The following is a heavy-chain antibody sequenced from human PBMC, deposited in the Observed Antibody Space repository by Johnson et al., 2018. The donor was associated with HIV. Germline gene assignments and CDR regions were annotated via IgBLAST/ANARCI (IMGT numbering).Heavy chain of an antibody. CDR3: ARSGPNWAFDF. V-gene: IGHV3-30*04. CDR2: ISFDGTTK. J-gene: IGHJ3*01. Sequence: QVQLVESGGGVVQPGRSLRLSCAASGFTFSSYAMHWVRQAPGKGLEWVTLISFDGTTKYHVDSVKGRFTISRDNAKNTMFVQMNSLRVEDTAVYYCARSGPNWAFDFWGQGTMVTVSS. D-gene: IGHD1-1*01. CDR1: GFTFSSYA.